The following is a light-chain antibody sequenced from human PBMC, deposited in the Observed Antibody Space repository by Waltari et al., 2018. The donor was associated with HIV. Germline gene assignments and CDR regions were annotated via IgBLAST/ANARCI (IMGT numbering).Light chain of an antibody. CDR1: SSDVGGYNY. CDR3: TSYTSSTISYV. Sequence: QSALTQPASVSGSPGQSITISCTGTSSDVGGYNYVSWYQQHPGKAPKLMIYDVSYRPSGVSNRFAGSKSGNTASLTISGLQAEDEADYYCTSYTSSTISYVFGTGTKVTVL. J-gene: IGLJ1*01. CDR2: DVS. V-gene: IGLV2-14*03.